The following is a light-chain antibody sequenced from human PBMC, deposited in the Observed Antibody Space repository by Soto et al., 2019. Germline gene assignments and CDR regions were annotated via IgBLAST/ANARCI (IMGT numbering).Light chain of an antibody. CDR3: QQYNDNWPT. CDR1: QSVRTN. CDR2: GAS. Sequence: EIVMTQSRATLSVSPGETVTLSCRASQSVRTNLAWYQHKPGQSTRLLIYGASKMATGFPARFSGSGSGTEFTLTISSLQSEDFAVYYCQQYNDNWPTFGQGTKVEIK. J-gene: IGKJ1*01. V-gene: IGKV3-15*01.